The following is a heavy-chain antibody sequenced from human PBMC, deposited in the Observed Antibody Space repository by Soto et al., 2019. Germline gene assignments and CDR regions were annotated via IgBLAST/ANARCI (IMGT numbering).Heavy chain of an antibody. Sequence: ASVKVSCKASGYTFTDYGISWVRQAPGQGLEWMGWISGYNGNTNYAQNLQGRVTMTIDTSTSTAYMELRSLRSDDTAVYYCARDYCSGGSCYFRSNYNYYYGMDVWGQGTTVTVSS. J-gene: IGHJ6*02. CDR3: ARDYCSGGSCYFRSNYNYYYGMDV. D-gene: IGHD2-15*01. CDR2: ISGYNGNT. V-gene: IGHV1-18*01. CDR1: GYTFTDYG.